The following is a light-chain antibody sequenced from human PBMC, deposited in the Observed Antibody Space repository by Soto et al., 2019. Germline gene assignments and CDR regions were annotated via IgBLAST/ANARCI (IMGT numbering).Light chain of an antibody. CDR2: DAS. V-gene: IGKV3-20*01. J-gene: IGKJ4*01. CDR1: QSVNNAY. Sequence: EIVLTQSPGTLSLSPGERATLSCRASQSVNNAYLAWYQQKPGQAPRLLIYDASKRATGIPDRFSGSGSGTDFTLTNSRLEPEDFAVYYCQQYGTSVLTFGGGTKVEIK. CDR3: QQYGTSVLT.